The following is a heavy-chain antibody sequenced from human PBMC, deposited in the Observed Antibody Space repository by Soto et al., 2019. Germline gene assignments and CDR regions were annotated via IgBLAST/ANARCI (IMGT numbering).Heavy chain of an antibody. CDR1: GFTFSSYT. J-gene: IGHJ5*02. D-gene: IGHD5-12*01. V-gene: IGHV3-48*01. Sequence: EVPLVESGGGLVQPGGSLRLSCAASGFTFSSYTMNWVRQAPGKGLEWVSYISSSSSTIYYADSVKGRFTISRDNAKNSLYLQMNSLRAEDTAVYYCARERGYSGYDSGWFDPWGQGTLVTVSS. CDR3: ARERGYSGYDSGWFDP. CDR2: ISSSSSTI.